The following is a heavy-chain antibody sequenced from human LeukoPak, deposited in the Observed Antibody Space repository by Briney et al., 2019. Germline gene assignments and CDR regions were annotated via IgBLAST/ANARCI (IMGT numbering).Heavy chain of an antibody. V-gene: IGHV1-8*01. J-gene: IGHJ4*02. D-gene: IGHD4-17*01. CDR3: ARTTVTGFDFDY. CDR1: GYTFTSYD. CDR2: MNPNSGNT. Sequence: ASVKVSCKASGYTFTSYDINWVRQATGQGLEWMGWMNPNSGNTGYAQKFQGRVTMTRNTSISTAYMELSSLRSEGTAVYYCARTTVTGFDFDYWGQGTLVTVSS.